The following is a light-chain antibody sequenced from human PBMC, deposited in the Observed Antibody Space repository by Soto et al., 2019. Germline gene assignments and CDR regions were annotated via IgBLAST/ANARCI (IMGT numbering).Light chain of an antibody. CDR2: AAS. V-gene: IGKV1-9*01. Sequence: DIQLTQSPSFLSASLVDRVTITCLASQGIGSYLAWYQQKPGKAPRLLIYAASTLQSGVPSRFSGSGSDTEFTLAISSLQPEDFATYYCQQLNNYPLTFGGGTKVDIK. CDR1: QGIGSY. J-gene: IGKJ4*01. CDR3: QQLNNYPLT.